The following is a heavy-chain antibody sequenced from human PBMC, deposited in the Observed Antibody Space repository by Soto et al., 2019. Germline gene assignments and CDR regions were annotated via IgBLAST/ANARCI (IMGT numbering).Heavy chain of an antibody. Sequence: GGSLRLSCAASGFTFSTYSMNWVRQAPGKGLEWVSSISSSSTIYYADSVKGRFTISRDNVQNSLYLQMNSLRAEDTAVYYCVQTTGWPGFDFWGQGTLVTVSS. CDR1: GFTFSTYS. D-gene: IGHD6-19*01. V-gene: IGHV3-48*01. CDR3: VQTTGWPGFDF. J-gene: IGHJ4*02. CDR2: ISSSSTI.